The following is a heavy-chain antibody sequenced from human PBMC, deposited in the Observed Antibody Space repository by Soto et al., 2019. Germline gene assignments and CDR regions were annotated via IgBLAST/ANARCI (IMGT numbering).Heavy chain of an antibody. D-gene: IGHD3-10*01. CDR1: GGSISSYY. V-gene: IGHV4-59*01. J-gene: IGHJ6*02. CDR3: ARRGWVRGVISYYYYGMDV. Sequence: SETLSLTCTVSGGSISSYYWSWIRQPPGKGLEWIGYIYYSGSTNYNPSLKSRVTISVDTSKNQFSLKLSSVTAADTAVYYCARRGWVRGVISYYYYGMDVWGQGTTVTVSS. CDR2: IYYSGST.